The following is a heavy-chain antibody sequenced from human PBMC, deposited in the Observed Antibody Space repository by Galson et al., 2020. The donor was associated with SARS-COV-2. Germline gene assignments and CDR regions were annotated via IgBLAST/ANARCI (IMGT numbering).Heavy chain of an antibody. Sequence: GGSLRLSCAASGFTFSSYAMSWVRQAPGKGLEWVSAISGSGGSTYYADSVKGRFTISRDNSKNTLYLQMNSLRAEDTAVYYCAKSQYYILTGYHNTYNWFDPWGQGTLVTVSS. CDR3: AKSQYYILTGYHNTYNWFDP. J-gene: IGHJ5*02. CDR1: GFTFSSYA. CDR2: ISGSGGST. V-gene: IGHV3-23*01. D-gene: IGHD3-9*01.